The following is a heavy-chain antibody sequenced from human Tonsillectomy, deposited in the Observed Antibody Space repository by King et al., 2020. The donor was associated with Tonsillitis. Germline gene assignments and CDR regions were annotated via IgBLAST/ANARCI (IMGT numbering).Heavy chain of an antibody. CDR2: NTSTGKYI. J-gene: IGHJ4*02. V-gene: IGHV3-21*01. CDR1: GFSFSSYA. CDR3: ARDVLGGFDY. Sequence: VQLVESGGGLVKPGGSLRLSCTASGFSFSSYAMNWVRQAPGKGLEWGAFNTSTGKYIFYADYVKGRFTISRDNAKNSLFLQMSGLRAGDTAVYYCARDVLGGFDYWGQGTLVPVSS. D-gene: IGHD3-16*01.